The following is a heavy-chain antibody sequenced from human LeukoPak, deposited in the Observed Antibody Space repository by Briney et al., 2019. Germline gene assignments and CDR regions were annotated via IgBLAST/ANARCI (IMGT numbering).Heavy chain of an antibody. J-gene: IGHJ3*02. Sequence: PGGSLRLSCAASGFTFSSNYMSWVRQAPGKGLEWVSVIYSGGSTYYADSVKGRFTISRDNSKTTLYLQMNSLRAEDTAVYYCARDRGNSDAFDIWGQGTMVTVSS. CDR1: GFTFSSNY. D-gene: IGHD4-23*01. V-gene: IGHV3-66*02. CDR2: IYSGGST. CDR3: ARDRGNSDAFDI.